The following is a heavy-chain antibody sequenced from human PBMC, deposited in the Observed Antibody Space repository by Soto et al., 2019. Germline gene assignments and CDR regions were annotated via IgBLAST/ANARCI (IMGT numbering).Heavy chain of an antibody. J-gene: IGHJ3*02. Sequence: SETLSLTGTVSGGSISSYYWSWIRQPAGKGLEWIGRIYTSGSTNYNPSLKSRVTMSVDTSKNQFSLKLSSVTAADTAVYYCARVGKLELQGGAFDIWGQGTMVTVSS. CDR3: ARVGKLELQGGAFDI. D-gene: IGHD1-7*01. CDR1: GGSISSYY. CDR2: IYTSGST. V-gene: IGHV4-4*07.